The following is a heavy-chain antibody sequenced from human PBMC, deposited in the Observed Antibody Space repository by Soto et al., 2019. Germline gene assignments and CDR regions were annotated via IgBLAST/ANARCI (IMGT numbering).Heavy chain of an antibody. CDR1: GFTFSSYG. CDR2: ITPSSSI. J-gene: IGHJ5*02. CDR3: ARDQRGYSFDP. D-gene: IGHD3-3*01. V-gene: IGHV3-21*01. Sequence: GGSLRLSCAASGFTFSSYGMNWVRQAPGKGLEWVSSITPSSSIYYADSLKGRFTISRDNAKNSLYLQMNSLRAEDTAVYFCARDQRGYSFDPWGQGTLVTVSS.